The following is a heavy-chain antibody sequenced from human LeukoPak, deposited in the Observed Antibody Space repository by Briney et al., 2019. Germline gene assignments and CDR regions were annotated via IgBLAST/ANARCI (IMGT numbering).Heavy chain of an antibody. J-gene: IGHJ4*02. Sequence: PGGSLRLSCAASGFTFSSYSMNWVRQAPGKGLEWVSYISSSSSSTIYYADSVKGRFTISRDNAKNTLCLQMNSLRAEDTAVYYYARGTAYFDYWGQGTLVTVSS. CDR1: GFTFSSYS. D-gene: IGHD2-21*02. CDR3: ARGTAYFDY. V-gene: IGHV3-48*04. CDR2: ISSSSSSTI.